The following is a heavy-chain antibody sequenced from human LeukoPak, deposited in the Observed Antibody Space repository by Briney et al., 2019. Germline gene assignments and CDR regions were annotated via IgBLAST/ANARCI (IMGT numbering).Heavy chain of an antibody. CDR2: ISYDGSNK. V-gene: IGHV3-30*14. D-gene: IGHD1-26*01. CDR3: ARDGGSGIVEPTGGYYYYGMDV. Sequence: GGSLRLSCAASGFTFSSYAMHWVRQAPGKGLEWVAVISYDGSNKYYADSVKGRFTISRDNSKNTLYLQMNSLRAEDTAVYYCARDGGSGIVEPTGGYYYYGMDVWGQGTTVTVSS. J-gene: IGHJ6*02. CDR1: GFTFSSYA.